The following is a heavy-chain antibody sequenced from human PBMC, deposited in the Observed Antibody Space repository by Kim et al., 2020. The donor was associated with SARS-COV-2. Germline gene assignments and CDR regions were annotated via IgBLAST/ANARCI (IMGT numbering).Heavy chain of an antibody. D-gene: IGHD2-2*02. J-gene: IGHJ4*02. CDR3: ARSSSGYRATLDY. V-gene: IGHV4-59*01. Sequence: SETLSLTCTVSGGSISSYYWSWIRQPPGKGPEWIGYIFYTGSTTYNPSLKSRVTISVDASKNQFSLKLSSLTAADTAVYYCARSSSGYRATLDYWGQGTL. CDR2: IFYTGST. CDR1: GGSISSYY.